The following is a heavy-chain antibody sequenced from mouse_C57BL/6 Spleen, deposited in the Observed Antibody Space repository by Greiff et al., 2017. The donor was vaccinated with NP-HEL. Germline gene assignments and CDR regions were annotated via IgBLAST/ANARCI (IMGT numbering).Heavy chain of an antibody. J-gene: IGHJ4*01. CDR2: ISDGGSYT. D-gene: IGHD1-1*01. V-gene: IGHV5-4*01. CDR1: GFTFSSYA. CDR3: ARDYYGSRDYAMDY. Sequence: DVMLVESGGGLVKPGGSLKLSCAASGFTFSSYAMSWVRQTPEKRLEWVATISDGGSYTYYPDNVKGRFTISRDNAKNNLYLQMSHLKSEDTAMYYCARDYYGSRDYAMDYWGQGTSVTVSS.